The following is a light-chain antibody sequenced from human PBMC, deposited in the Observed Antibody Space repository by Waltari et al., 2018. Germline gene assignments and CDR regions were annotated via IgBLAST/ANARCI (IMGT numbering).Light chain of an antibody. CDR3: QQYGRSLT. V-gene: IGKV3-20*01. CDR1: QSVASSY. Sequence: TISCRASQSVASSYLGWYQQKPGQAPRLLIFGSSKRATGIPDRFSGSWSGTDFTLTINGVEPEDFAVYYCQQYGRSLTFGAGTKVEI. J-gene: IGKJ4*01. CDR2: GSS.